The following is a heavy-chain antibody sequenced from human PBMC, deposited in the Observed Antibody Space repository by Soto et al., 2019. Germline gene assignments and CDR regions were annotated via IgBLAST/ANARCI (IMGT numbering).Heavy chain of an antibody. CDR1: GFIFNTYT. J-gene: IGHJ5*02. CDR3: ERIRNYSWFDP. Sequence: GGSRRLSCAASGFIFNTYTMNWVRQAPGKGLEWVSSISGRSSNIYYADSVKGRFTISRDNAENSLYLQMNSLRPEDTAVYYCERIRNYSWFDPWGQGTLVTVSS. D-gene: IGHD3-10*01. V-gene: IGHV3-21*06. CDR2: ISGRSSNI.